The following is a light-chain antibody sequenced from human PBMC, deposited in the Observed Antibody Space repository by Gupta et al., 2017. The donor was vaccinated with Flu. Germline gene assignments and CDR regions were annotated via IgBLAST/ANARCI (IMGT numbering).Light chain of an antibody. CDR1: QSFASNS. J-gene: IGKJ1*01. Sequence: EIVLTQSPATLSLSPGERATLSCRASQSFASNSLAWYQHIPGQAPRLLIHGASSRATGIPDRFSGSGSETGFTLTITRLEPDDFAVYFCQQYGSSPRTFGQGTKVEI. V-gene: IGKV3-20*01. CDR2: GAS. CDR3: QQYGSSPRT.